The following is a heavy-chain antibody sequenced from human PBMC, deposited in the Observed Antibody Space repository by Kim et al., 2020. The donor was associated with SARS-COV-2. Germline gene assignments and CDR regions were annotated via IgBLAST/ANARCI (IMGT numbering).Heavy chain of an antibody. Sequence: TPSLKSRVTISVDTSKNQFSLKLSSVTAADTAVYYCARSFNYYYYYYMDVWGKGTTVTVSS. V-gene: IGHV4-59*01. D-gene: IGHD3-16*01. J-gene: IGHJ6*03. CDR3: ARSFNYYYYYYMDV.